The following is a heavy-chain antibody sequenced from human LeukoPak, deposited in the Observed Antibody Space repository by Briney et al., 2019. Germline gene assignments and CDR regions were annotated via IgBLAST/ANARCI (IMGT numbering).Heavy chain of an antibody. CDR3: ARDNKGAMVRGVSNWFDP. CDR1: GGSISSGGYY. Sequence: PSETLSLTCTVSGGSISSGGYYWSWIRQHPGKGLEWIGYIYYSRSTYYNPSLKSRVTISVDTSKNQFSLKLSSVTAADTAVYYCARDNKGAMVRGVSNWFDPWGQGTLVTVSS. V-gene: IGHV4-31*03. J-gene: IGHJ5*02. D-gene: IGHD3-10*01. CDR2: IYYSRST.